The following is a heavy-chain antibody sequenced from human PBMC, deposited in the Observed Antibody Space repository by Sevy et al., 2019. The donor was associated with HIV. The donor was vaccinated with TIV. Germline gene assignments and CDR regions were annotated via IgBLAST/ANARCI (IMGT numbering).Heavy chain of an antibody. Sequence: GGSLRLSCAASGFNLDDYAMHWVRQAPGKGLEWVSGINWNSGSIAYVDSVKGRFSISRDNAKNSLYLQLNSLRAEDTAVYYCAKEYGGWYTSTWYFFDYWGQGTLVTVSS. J-gene: IGHJ4*02. CDR2: INWNSGSI. CDR1: GFNLDDYA. CDR3: AKEYGGWYTSTWYFFDY. D-gene: IGHD6-13*01. V-gene: IGHV3-9*01.